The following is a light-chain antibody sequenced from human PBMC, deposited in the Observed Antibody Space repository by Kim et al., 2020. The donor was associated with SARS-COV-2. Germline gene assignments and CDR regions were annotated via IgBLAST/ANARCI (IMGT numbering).Light chain of an antibody. Sequence: VSPGQTASHTCTGEKLGDKYACWYQQKPGQSPVLVIYQDSKRPSGIPERFSGSNSGNTATLTISGTQAMDEADYYCQAWDSSSWVFGGGTQLTVL. J-gene: IGLJ2*01. CDR3: QAWDSSSWV. V-gene: IGLV3-1*01. CDR1: KLGDKY. CDR2: QDS.